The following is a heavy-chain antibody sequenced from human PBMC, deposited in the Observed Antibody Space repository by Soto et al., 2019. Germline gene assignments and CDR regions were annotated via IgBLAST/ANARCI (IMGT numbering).Heavy chain of an antibody. J-gene: IGHJ6*02. CDR1: GYTFTGYY. CDR3: ARSREGREKRMEENYYGMDV. V-gene: IGHV1-2*04. Sequence: ASVKVSCKASGYTFTGYYMHWVRQAPGQGLEWMGWINPNSGGTNYAQKFQGWVTMTRDTSISTAYMELSRLRSDDTAVYYCARSREGREKRMEENYYGMDVWGQGTTVT. D-gene: IGHD1-26*01. CDR2: INPNSGGT.